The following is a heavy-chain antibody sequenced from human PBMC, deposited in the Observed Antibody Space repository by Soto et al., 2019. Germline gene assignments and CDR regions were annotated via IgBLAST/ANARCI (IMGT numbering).Heavy chain of an antibody. J-gene: IGHJ6*02. CDR3: PRSYYYYSSGYYHYGMDV. D-gene: IGHD3-22*01. CDR1: GGSISSYY. V-gene: IGHV4-4*07. CDR2: IYTSGST. Sequence: SETLSLTCTVSGGSISSYYGSWLRHPAGKGLEWIGRIYTSGSTNYNPSLKCRVTMSVDTSKNQFSLRLSSVTAADPAVNYCPRSYYYYSSGYYHYGMDVWGQGTTVTVAS.